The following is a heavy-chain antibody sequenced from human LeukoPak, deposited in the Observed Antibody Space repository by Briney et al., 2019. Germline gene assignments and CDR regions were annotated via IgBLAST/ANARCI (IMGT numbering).Heavy chain of an antibody. V-gene: IGHV3-74*01. Sequence: PGESLRLSCAASGFTFSSYWWHWVRQARGKGLVWVSGISTGGSSTKYAAFVGGRFTISRENAKNTLYLQLNSLRAEDTAAYYCVRGNFNGGIDYWGQGTLVTVSS. CDR3: VRGNFNGGIDY. CDR2: ISTGGSST. CDR1: GFTFSSYW. J-gene: IGHJ4*02.